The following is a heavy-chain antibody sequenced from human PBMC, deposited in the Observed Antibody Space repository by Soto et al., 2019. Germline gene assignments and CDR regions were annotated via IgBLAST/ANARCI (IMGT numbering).Heavy chain of an antibody. D-gene: IGHD1-20*01. J-gene: IGHJ4*02. V-gene: IGHV4-34*01. CDR1: GGSLSGHY. Sequence: QVQLQQWGAGLLKPSETLSLTCAVYGGSLSGHYWSWLRQPPGKGLEWIGEINHLGSTDYNPSLRSRVTISVDRSKNQFSLRLTSVTAADTAVYYCVSPQYNWNNPFVYWGQGTQVTVAS. CDR2: INHLGST. CDR3: VSPQYNWNNPFVY.